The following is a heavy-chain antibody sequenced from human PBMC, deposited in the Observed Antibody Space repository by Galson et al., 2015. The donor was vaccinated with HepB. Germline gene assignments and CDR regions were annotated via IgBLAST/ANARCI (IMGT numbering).Heavy chain of an antibody. CDR1: GFTFSNYA. V-gene: IGHV3-30-3*01. D-gene: IGHD3-22*01. CDR2: ISNDGTNK. J-gene: IGHJ5*02. Sequence: SLRLSCAASGFTFSNYAMHWVRQAPGKGLEWVTIISNDGTNKYYADSVKGRFTISGDNSNNTRYRQMNSLRADDTALYFCARERDYATKWSFGFDPWGQGTLVTVSS. CDR3: ARERDYATKWSFGFDP.